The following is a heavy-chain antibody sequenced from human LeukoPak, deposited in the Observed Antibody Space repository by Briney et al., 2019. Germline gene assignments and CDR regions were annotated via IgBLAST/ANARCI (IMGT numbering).Heavy chain of an antibody. CDR2: ISWNSGSI. CDR1: GFTFDDYA. Sequence: GGSLRLSCAASGFTFDDYAMHWVRQAPGKGLEWVSGISWNSGSIGYADSVKGRFTISRDNAKNSLYLQMNSLRAEDMALYYCAKDSSSGWHGVSLGGWYFDLWGRGTLVTVSS. CDR3: AKDSSSGWHGVSLGGWYFDL. V-gene: IGHV3-9*03. D-gene: IGHD6-19*01. J-gene: IGHJ2*01.